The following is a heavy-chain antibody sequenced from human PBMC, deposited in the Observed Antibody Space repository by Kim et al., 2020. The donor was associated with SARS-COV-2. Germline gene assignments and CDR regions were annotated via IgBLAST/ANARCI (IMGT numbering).Heavy chain of an antibody. Sequence: GGSLRLSCAASGFTFSSYGMHWVRQAPGKGLEWVAVISYDGSNKYYADSVKGRFTISRDNSRNTLYLQMNSLRAEDTAVYYCAKDEGYSSSQFDYWGQGTLVTVSS. D-gene: IGHD6-6*01. J-gene: IGHJ4*02. CDR2: ISYDGSNK. CDR1: GFTFSSYG. CDR3: AKDEGYSSSQFDY. V-gene: IGHV3-30*18.